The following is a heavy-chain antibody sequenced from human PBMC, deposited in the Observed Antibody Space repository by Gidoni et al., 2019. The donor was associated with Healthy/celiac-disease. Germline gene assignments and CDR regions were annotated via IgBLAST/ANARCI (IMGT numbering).Heavy chain of an antibody. V-gene: IGHV3-30*18. J-gene: IGHJ4*02. CDR2: ISYDGSNK. CDR1: GFTFSSYG. D-gene: IGHD5-18*01. CDR3: AKDGAGGGYSYGFDY. Sequence: QVQLVESGGGVVQPGRSLRLSCAASGFTFSSYGMHWVRQAPGKGLEWVAVISYDGSNKYYADSVKGRFTISRDNSKNTLYLQMNSLRAEDTAVYYCAKDGAGGGYSYGFDYWGQGTLVTVSS.